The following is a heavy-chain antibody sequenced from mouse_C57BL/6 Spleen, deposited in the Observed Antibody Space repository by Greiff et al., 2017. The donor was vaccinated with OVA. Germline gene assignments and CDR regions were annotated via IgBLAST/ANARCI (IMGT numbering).Heavy chain of an antibody. J-gene: IGHJ1*03. D-gene: IGHD1-1*01. CDR2: IDPETGGT. V-gene: IGHV1-15*01. CDR3: TRDYGSSYRYFDV. CDR1: GYTFTDYE. Sequence: QVQLQQSGAELVRPGASVTLSCEASGYTFTDYEMHWVKQTPVHGLEWIGAIDPETGGTAYNQKFKGKAILTADKSSSTAYMELRSLTSEDSAVYYCTRDYGSSYRYFDVWGTGTTVTVSS.